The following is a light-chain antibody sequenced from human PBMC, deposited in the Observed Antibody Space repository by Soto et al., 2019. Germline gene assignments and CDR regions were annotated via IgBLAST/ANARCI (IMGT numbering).Light chain of an antibody. V-gene: IGKV1-39*01. CDR2: AAS. CDR3: QQNYNNPYA. J-gene: IGKJ1*01. CDR1: QSISSY. Sequence: DIQMTQSPSSLSASVGDRVSITCRASQSISSYLNWYQQKPGKAPKLLIYAASNLQSGVPSRFSGSGLGTDFTLSISSLQPEDFATYYCQQNYNNPYAFGQGTKLEIK.